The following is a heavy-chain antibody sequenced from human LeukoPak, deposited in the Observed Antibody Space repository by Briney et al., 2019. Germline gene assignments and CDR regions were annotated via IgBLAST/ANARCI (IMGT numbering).Heavy chain of an antibody. CDR1: GLTFSSYG. Sequence: GGSLRLSCAASGLTFSSYGMHWVRQAPGKGLEWVTFIRYDGEKQHYVDSVKGRFTISRDNSKDTLYLQMNDVRPEDTAVYYCTSTVLGRADWLDPWGLGTPVTVSS. J-gene: IGHJ5*02. D-gene: IGHD7-27*01. CDR3: TSTVLGRADWLDP. V-gene: IGHV3-30*02. CDR2: IRYDGEKQ.